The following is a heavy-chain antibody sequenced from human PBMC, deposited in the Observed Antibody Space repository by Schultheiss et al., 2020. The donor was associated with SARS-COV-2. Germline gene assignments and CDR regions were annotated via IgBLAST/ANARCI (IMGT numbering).Heavy chain of an antibody. CDR2: LNSDGSST. V-gene: IGHV3-74*01. D-gene: IGHD4-17*01. CDR1: GFTFSAYW. CDR3: ARSGDGDFDY. J-gene: IGHJ4*02. Sequence: GGSLRLSCAASGFTFSAYWMHWVRQGPGKGLVWVSHLNSDGSSTNYADSVKGRFTISRDNAKNTLYLQMNSLRVEDTAVYYCARSGDGDFDYWGQGTLVTVSS.